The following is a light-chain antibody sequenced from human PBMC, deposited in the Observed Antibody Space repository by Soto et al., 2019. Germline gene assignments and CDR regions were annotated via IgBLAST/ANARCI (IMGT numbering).Light chain of an antibody. J-gene: IGLJ1*01. CDR3: SSYTRSSTYV. CDR1: SSDVGGYNY. CDR2: DVS. V-gene: IGLV2-14*01. Sequence: LTQPASVSGSPGQSITISCTGTSSDVGGYNYVFWYRQHPGRAPKLMIYDVSNRPSGVSSRFSGSKSGNTASLTISGLQAEDEADYYCSSYTRSSTYVFGTGTKVTV.